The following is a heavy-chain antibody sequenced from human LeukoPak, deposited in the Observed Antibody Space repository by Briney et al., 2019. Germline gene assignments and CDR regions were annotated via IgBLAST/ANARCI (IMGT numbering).Heavy chain of an antibody. CDR3: ARFSSGYYHNFDY. V-gene: IGHV4-59*01. CDR1: GGSINYYY. Sequence: EASETLSLTCTVSGGSINYYYWMWIRQPPGKGLEWIGYIYYSGGTHYNPSLKSRVTMLVDTSKNQFSLKLTAVTAADTAVYYCARFSSGYYHNFDYWGQGTLVTVSS. D-gene: IGHD3-22*01. J-gene: IGHJ4*02. CDR2: IYYSGGT.